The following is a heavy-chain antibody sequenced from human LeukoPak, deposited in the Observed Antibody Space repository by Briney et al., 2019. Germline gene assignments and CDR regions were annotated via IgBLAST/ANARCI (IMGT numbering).Heavy chain of an antibody. D-gene: IGHD6-19*01. CDR1: GYSFTSYW. J-gene: IGHJ4*02. Sequence: AAAMKISCKGSGYSFTSYWNGWVRQMPGKGVEWMGIIYPGDSDTRYSPSFQGQVTISADKSISTAYLQWSSLKASDTAMYYCARTGYSSGWRHYYFDYWGQGTLVTVSS. CDR3: ARTGYSSGWRHYYFDY. CDR2: IYPGDSDT. V-gene: IGHV5-51*01.